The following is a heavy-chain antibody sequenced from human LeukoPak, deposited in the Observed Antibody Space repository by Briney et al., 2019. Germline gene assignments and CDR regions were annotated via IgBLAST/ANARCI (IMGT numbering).Heavy chain of an antibody. Sequence: PGGSLRLSCAASGFNFSSYSLNWVRQAPAKGLEWLSYISSSTRRIYYAHSVKGRFTISRDRAKNSLYLQMDSLGDEDKAMFYCGRGFPPHCSSTSCYPDHWGQGTLVTVAS. V-gene: IGHV3-48*02. CDR1: GFNFSSYS. CDR3: GRGFPPHCSSTSCYPDH. J-gene: IGHJ5*02. CDR2: ISSSTRRI. D-gene: IGHD2-2*01.